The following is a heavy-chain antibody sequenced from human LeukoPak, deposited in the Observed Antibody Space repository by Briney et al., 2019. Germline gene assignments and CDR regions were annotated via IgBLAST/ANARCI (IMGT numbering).Heavy chain of an antibody. D-gene: IGHD5-18*01. Sequence: GGSLRLSCAASGFTFSSYGMHWVRQAPGKGLEWVAVISYDGSNKYYADSVKGRFTISRDNSKNTLYFQMNSLRAEDTAVYYCARAPYSYGGYFDYWGQGTLVTVSS. V-gene: IGHV3-30*03. J-gene: IGHJ4*02. CDR2: ISYDGSNK. CDR3: ARAPYSYGGYFDY. CDR1: GFTFSSYG.